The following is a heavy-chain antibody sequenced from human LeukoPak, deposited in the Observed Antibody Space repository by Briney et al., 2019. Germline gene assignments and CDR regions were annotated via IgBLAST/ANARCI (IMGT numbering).Heavy chain of an antibody. V-gene: IGHV3-30*18. CDR1: GFTFSSYG. Sequence: PGGSLRLSCAASGFTFSSYGMHWVRQAPGKGLEWVAVISYDGSNKYYADSVKGRFTISRDNSKNTLYLQMNSLRAEDTAVYYCAKLRSVGDGYNNFDYWGQGTLVTVSS. CDR3: AKLRSVGDGYNNFDY. D-gene: IGHD5-24*01. CDR2: ISYDGSNK. J-gene: IGHJ4*02.